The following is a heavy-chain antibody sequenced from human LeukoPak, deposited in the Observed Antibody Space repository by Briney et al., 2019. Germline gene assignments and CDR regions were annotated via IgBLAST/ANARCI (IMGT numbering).Heavy chain of an antibody. V-gene: IGHV1-69*04. CDR1: GGTFSSHA. D-gene: IGHD4-23*01. CDR3: ARARGNSDMFYFDY. CDR2: IIPILGIA. J-gene: IGHJ4*02. Sequence: SVKVSCKASGGTFSSHAISWVRQAPGQGLEWMGRIIPILGIANYAQKFQGRVTITADKSTSTAYMELSSLRSEDTAVYYCARARGNSDMFYFDYWGQGTLVTVSS.